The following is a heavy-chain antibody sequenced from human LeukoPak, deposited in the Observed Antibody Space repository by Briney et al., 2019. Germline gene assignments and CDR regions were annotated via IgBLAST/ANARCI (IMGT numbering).Heavy chain of an antibody. D-gene: IGHD1-26*01. CDR1: GFTFSSYA. CDR2: ISYDGSNK. V-gene: IGHV3-30*04. CDR3: ARTPYADLGDYYYYYMDV. J-gene: IGHJ6*03. Sequence: QSGGSLRLSCAASGFTFSSYAMHWVRQAPGKGLEWVAVISYDGSNKYYADSVKGRFTISRDNSKNTLYLQMNSLRAEDTAVYYCARTPYADLGDYYYYYMDVWGKGTTVTVSS.